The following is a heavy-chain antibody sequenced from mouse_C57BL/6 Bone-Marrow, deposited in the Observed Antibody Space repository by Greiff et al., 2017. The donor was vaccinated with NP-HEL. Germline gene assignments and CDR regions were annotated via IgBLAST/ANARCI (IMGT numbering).Heavy chain of an antibody. Sequence: EVKLMESGGGLVKPGGSLKLSCAASGFTFSSYAMSWVRQTPEKRLEWVATISDGGSYTYYPDNVKGRFTISRDNAKNNLYLQMSHLKSEDTAMYYCARDNYGAAYWGQGTLVTVSA. CDR1: GFTFSSYA. V-gene: IGHV5-4*01. D-gene: IGHD1-2*01. CDR3: ARDNYGAAY. J-gene: IGHJ3*01. CDR2: ISDGGSYT.